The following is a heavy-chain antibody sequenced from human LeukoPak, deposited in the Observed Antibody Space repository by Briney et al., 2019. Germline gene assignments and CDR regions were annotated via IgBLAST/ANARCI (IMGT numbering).Heavy chain of an antibody. CDR1: GYTFTSYY. V-gene: IGHV1-69*13. CDR3: ARVSAYSYGYHFDY. Sequence: ASVKVSCKASGYTFTSYYMHWVRQAPGQGLEWMGGIIPIFGTANYAQKFQGRVTITADESTSTAYMELSSLGSEDTAVYHCARVSAYSYGYHFDYWGQGTLVTVSS. J-gene: IGHJ4*02. CDR2: IIPIFGTA. D-gene: IGHD5-18*01.